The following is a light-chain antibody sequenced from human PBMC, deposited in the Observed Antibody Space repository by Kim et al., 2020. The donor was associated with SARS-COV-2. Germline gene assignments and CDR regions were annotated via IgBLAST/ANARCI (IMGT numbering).Light chain of an antibody. J-gene: IGKJ4*01. CDR3: QQYHNWPPLT. CDR2: GAS. CDR1: QSVGSY. V-gene: IGKV3-15*01. Sequence: EIVLTQSPASLSVSPGERVTLTCRASQSVGSYIAWYQQKPGQAPSLLIYGASARATGLPARFSGSGSGTDFTLTITSLQSEDFAVYYCQQYHNWPPLTFGGGTKVDIK.